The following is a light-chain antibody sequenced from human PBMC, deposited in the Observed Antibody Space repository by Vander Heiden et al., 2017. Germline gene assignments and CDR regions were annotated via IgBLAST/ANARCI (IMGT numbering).Light chain of an antibody. CDR3: QQCYSNALT. Sequence: DIQITQPPPSLSASVGDRVTITCRASQSISSYLNWYQQKPGKAPKLLIYAASSLQSGVPSRFSGSGSGTDFTLTISSLQPEDFATYYCQQCYSNALTFGGGTRVGIK. V-gene: IGKV1-39*01. CDR2: AAS. CDR1: QSISSY. J-gene: IGKJ4*01.